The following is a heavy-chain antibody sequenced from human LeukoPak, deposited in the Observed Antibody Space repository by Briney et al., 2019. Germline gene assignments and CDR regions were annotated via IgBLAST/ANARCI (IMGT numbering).Heavy chain of an antibody. CDR1: GFTFRSYR. J-gene: IGHJ4*02. Sequence: GGPLRLSCVASGFTFRSYRMSWVRQAPGKGLEWVATIKEDASEKYYVDSVKGRFTISRDNANNSLSLQMNSLRAEDTALYYCVRDWPGSGYYYWGQGTLVTVSS. V-gene: IGHV3-7*01. CDR2: IKEDASEK. CDR3: VRDWPGSGYYY. D-gene: IGHD3-22*01.